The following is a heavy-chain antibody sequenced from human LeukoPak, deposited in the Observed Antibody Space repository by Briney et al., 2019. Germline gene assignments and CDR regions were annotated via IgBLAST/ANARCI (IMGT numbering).Heavy chain of an antibody. J-gene: IGHJ4*02. Sequence: GGSLRLSCATSGFTFGSYSMSWVRQAPGKGLEWVSYISSSGSTIYYAASVKGRFTISRDNARKSVSLQMNSLRDEDTAVYYCARTTVFDYWGQGTLVTVSS. V-gene: IGHV3-48*02. CDR2: ISSSGSTI. CDR3: ARTTVFDY. D-gene: IGHD1-14*01. CDR1: GFTFGSYS.